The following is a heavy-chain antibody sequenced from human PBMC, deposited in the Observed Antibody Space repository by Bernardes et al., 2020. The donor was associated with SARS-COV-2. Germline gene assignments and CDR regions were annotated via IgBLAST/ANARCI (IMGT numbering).Heavy chain of an antibody. CDR1: GFTFSNYG. J-gene: IGHJ4*02. CDR2: IITSGETK. CDR3: ARDRGYSLGSLSLDY. V-gene: IGHV3-48*01. Sequence: GGSLRLSCAASGFTFSNYGMNWVRQAPGKGLEWVSFIITSGETKYYADSVRGRFTISRDNSKDSLSLEMHSLRTEDTAVYYCARDRGYSLGSLSLDYCGQGTLVTVSS. D-gene: IGHD3-10*01.